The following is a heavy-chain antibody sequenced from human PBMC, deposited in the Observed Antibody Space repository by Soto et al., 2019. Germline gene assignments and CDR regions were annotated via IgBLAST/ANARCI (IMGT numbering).Heavy chain of an antibody. J-gene: IGHJ3*02. CDR2: IIPIFGTA. D-gene: IGHD6-19*01. CDR3: ARGGSGWYRDAFDI. CDR1: GGTFSSYA. V-gene: IGHV1-69*06. Sequence: ASVKVSCKASGGTFSSYAISWVRQAPGQGLEWMGGIIPIFGTANYAQKFQGRVTITADKSTSTAYMELSSLRSEDTAVYYCARGGSGWYRDAFDIWGQGTMVTLSS.